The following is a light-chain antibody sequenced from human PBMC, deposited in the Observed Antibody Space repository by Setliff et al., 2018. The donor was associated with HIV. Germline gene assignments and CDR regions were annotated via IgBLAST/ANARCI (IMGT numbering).Light chain of an antibody. J-gene: IGLJ2*01. V-gene: IGLV2-14*03. Sequence: QSVLTQPPSASGSPGQSVTISCTGTSSDLDYYDFVSWYQQHPGKAPKLMIYDVNNRPSGVSHRFSGSKSGNTASLTISGLQADDEADYYCSSYTSSTVLFGGGTKVTVL. CDR1: SSDLDYYDF. CDR3: SSYTSSTVL. CDR2: DVN.